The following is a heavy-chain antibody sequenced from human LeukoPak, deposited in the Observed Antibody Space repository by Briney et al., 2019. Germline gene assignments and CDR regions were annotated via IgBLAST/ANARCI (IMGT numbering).Heavy chain of an antibody. D-gene: IGHD5-18*01. Sequence: SETLSLTCTVSGGSISSYYWSWIRQPPGKGLEWIGYIYYSGSTNYNPSLKSRVTISVDTSKNQFSLKLSSVTAADTAVYYCARGVGGYSYGPDYWGQGTLVTVSS. CDR1: GGSISSYY. V-gene: IGHV4-59*12. CDR2: IYYSGST. CDR3: ARGVGGYSYGPDY. J-gene: IGHJ4*02.